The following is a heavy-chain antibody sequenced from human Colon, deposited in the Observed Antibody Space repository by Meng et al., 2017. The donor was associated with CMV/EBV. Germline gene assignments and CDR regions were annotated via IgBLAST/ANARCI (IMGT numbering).Heavy chain of an antibody. Sequence: SETLSLTCSVSGFSISRDYYWGWVRQPPGKEPEWIGSIYYRGSTHYNPSLKSRVTISPDTSKNQFSLKWRSLTAADTAVYFCAGERTLGATDYWGQGTLVTVSS. V-gene: IGHV4-38-2*02. CDR2: IYYRGST. J-gene: IGHJ4*02. D-gene: IGHD1-26*01. CDR3: AGERTLGATDY. CDR1: GFSISRDYY.